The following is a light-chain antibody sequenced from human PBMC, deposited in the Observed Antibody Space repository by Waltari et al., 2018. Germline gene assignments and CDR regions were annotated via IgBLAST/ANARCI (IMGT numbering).Light chain of an antibody. Sequence: IVMTQSPATLSVSPGERATLSCRASQSIRSNLAWYQQKPGQAHRLLIYNASTRATGIPARFSGSGSGTEFTLTISSLQSEDFAVYYCQQYNNWPPWTFGQGTKVEIK. CDR2: NAS. V-gene: IGKV3-15*01. J-gene: IGKJ1*01. CDR3: QQYNNWPPWT. CDR1: QSIRSN.